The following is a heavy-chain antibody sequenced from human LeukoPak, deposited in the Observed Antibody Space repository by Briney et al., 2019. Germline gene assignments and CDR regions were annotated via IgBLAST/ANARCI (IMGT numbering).Heavy chain of an antibody. Sequence: NPGGSLRLSCAASGFTFSDYYMSWIRQAPGKGLEWVSYISSSSSYTNYADSEKGRFTISRDNAKNSLYLQMNSLRAEDTAVYYCARDLVVQLGYYYYYGMDVWGQGTTVTVSS. CDR3: ARDLVVQLGYYYYYGMDV. D-gene: IGHD5-18*01. V-gene: IGHV3-11*06. CDR2: ISSSSSYT. J-gene: IGHJ6*02. CDR1: GFTFSDYY.